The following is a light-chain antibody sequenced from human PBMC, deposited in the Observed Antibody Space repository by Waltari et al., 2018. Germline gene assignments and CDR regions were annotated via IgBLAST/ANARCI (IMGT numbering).Light chain of an antibody. CDR1: SSDVGSYNL. V-gene: IGLV2-23*02. CDR2: GVR. J-gene: IGLJ2*01. Sequence: QSTLTQPASVSGSPGQSITISCTGTSSDVGSYNLVSWFQQHPGKAPKLMIYGVRKRPAGVSTRSSGYKSGNTASLTISGLQAEDEADYHCCSYAGSFTVIFGGGTKLTVL. CDR3: CSYAGSFTVI.